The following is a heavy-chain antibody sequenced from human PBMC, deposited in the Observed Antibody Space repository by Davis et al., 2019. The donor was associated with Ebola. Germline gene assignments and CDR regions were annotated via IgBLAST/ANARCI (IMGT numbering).Heavy chain of an antibody. D-gene: IGHD2-15*01. J-gene: IGHJ4*02. CDR2: INPHNGNT. Sequence: ASVKVSCKASGYTFTNYGITWVRQAPGQGLEWMGWINPHNGNTNYAQNVQGRVTMTTDTSTSTAYMEVGILRSDDTAVYYCAKASKDPRGGYFDYWGQGTLVTVSS. CDR3: AKASKDPRGGYFDY. V-gene: IGHV1-18*04. CDR1: GYTFTNYG.